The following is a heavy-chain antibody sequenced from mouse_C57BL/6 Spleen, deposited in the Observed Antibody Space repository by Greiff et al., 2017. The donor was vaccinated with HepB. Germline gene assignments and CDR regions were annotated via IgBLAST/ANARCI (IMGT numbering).Heavy chain of an antibody. Sequence: QVQLQQSGAELVKPGASVKMSCKASGYTFTSYWITWVKQRPGQGLEWIGDIYPGSGSTNYNEKFKSKATLTVDTSSSTAYMQLSSLTSEDSAVYYCARSCYGSDYFDYWGQGTTLTVSS. CDR3: ARSCYGSDYFDY. V-gene: IGHV1-55*01. CDR2: IYPGSGST. J-gene: IGHJ2*01. CDR1: GYTFTSYW. D-gene: IGHD1-1*01.